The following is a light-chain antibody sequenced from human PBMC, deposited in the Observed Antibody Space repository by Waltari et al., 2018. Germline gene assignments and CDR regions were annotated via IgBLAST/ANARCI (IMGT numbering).Light chain of an antibody. CDR2: DVY. CDR1: GSDVGGYDY. J-gene: IGLJ2*01. V-gene: IGLV2-14*01. Sequence: QSALTQPASVSGSPGQAILIYCTGTGSDVGGYDYVSLYQQYPGKAPRLIIYDVYNRPSGVSNRFSGSKSDNTASLTISGLQAEDESVYYCSSYTSSGVVFGGGTKLTVL. CDR3: SSYTSSGVV.